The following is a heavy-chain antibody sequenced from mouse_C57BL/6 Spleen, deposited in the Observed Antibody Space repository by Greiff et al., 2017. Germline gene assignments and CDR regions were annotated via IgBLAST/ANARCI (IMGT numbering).Heavy chain of an antibody. J-gene: IGHJ2*01. CDR1: GFTFSSYG. CDR3: ARQNYSNYLDY. CDR2: ISSGGSYT. V-gene: IGHV5-6*01. D-gene: IGHD2-5*01. Sequence: EVKLMESGGDLVKPGGSLKLSCAASGFTFSSYGMSWVRQTPDKRLEWVATISSGGSYTYYPDSVKGRFTISRDNAKNTLYLQMSSLKSEDTAMXYCARQNYSNYLDYWGQGTTLTVSS.